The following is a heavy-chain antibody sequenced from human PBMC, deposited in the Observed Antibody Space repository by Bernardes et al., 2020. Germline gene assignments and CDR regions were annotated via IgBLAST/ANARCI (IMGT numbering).Heavy chain of an antibody. CDR3: ARAPTYCGGDCYPDLYYFDY. CDR2: IYYSGST. J-gene: IGHJ4*02. CDR1: GGSISSYY. D-gene: IGHD2-21*01. Sequence: SDPLYLICTVSGGSISSYYWSWIRQPPGKGLEWIGYIYYSGSTNYNPSLKSRVTISVDTSKNQFSLKLSSVTAADTAVYYCARAPTYCGGDCYPDLYYFDYWGQGTLVTVSS. V-gene: IGHV4-59*07.